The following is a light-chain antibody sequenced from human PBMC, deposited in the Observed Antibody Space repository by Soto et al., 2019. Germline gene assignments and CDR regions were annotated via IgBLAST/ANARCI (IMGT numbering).Light chain of an antibody. Sequence: AIRMTQSPPSISASTGDRVTITCRASQGISSFLAWYQQKPGKAPKLLIYAAATLQRGAPSRFSASGSGTDFTLTISRLQSEDFATYFCQQYLSYPYTFGQGTKLGI. V-gene: IGKV1-8*01. CDR2: AAA. J-gene: IGKJ2*01. CDR3: QQYLSYPYT. CDR1: QGISSF.